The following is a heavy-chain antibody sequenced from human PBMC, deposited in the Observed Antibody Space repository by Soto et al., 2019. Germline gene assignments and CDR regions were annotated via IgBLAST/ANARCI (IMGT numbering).Heavy chain of an antibody. D-gene: IGHD6-13*01. CDR1: GFTFDDYT. J-gene: IGHJ4*02. CDR3: AKDSGIAAAGTAFDY. V-gene: IGHV3-43*01. CDR2: ISWDGGST. Sequence: GGSLRLSCAASGFTFDDYTMHWVRQAPGKGLEWVSLISWDGGSTYYADSVKGRFTISRDNSKNSLYLQMNSLRTEDTALYYCAKDSGIAAAGTAFDYWGQGTLVTAPQ.